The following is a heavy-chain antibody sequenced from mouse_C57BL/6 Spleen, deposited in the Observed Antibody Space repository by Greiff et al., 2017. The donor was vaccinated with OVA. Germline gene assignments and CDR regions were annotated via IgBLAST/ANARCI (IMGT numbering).Heavy chain of an antibody. CDR2: ISYDGSN. D-gene: IGHD2-5*01. J-gene: IGHJ2*01. V-gene: IGHV3-6*01. Sequence: ESGPGLVKPSQSLSLTCSVTGYSITSGYYWNWIRQFPGNKLEWMGYISYDGSNNYNPSLKNRISITRDTSKNQFFLKLNSVTTEDTATYYCARESNYVSYYFDYWGQGTTLTVSS. CDR1: GYSITSGYY. CDR3: ARESNYVSYYFDY.